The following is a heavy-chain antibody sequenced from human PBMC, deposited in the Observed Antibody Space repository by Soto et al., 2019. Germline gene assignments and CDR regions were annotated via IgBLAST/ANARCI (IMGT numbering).Heavy chain of an antibody. J-gene: IGHJ1*01. D-gene: IGHD3-3*01. V-gene: IGHV1-69*13. CDR1: GGTFSSYA. CDR3: AREDFTPSSAEYFQH. CDR2: IIPIFGTA. Sequence: GASVKVSCKASGGTFSSYAISWVRQAPGQGLEWMGGIIPIFGTANYAQKFQGRVTITADESTSTAYMELSSLRSEDTAVYYCAREDFTPSSAEYFQHWGQGTLVTVSS.